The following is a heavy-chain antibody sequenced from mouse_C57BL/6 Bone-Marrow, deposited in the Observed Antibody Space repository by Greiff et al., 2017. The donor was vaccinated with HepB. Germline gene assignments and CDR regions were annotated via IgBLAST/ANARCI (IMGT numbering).Heavy chain of an antibody. CDR2: ISNGGGST. CDR1: GFTFSDYY. CDR3: ARHFYYGFDY. Sequence: EVQGVESGGGLVQPGGSLKLSCAASGFTFSDYYMYWVRQTPEKRLEWVAYISNGGGSTYYPDTVKGRFTISRDNAKNTLYLQMSRLKSEDTAMYYCARHFYYGFDYWGQGTTLTVSS. J-gene: IGHJ2*01. V-gene: IGHV5-12*01. D-gene: IGHD1-1*01.